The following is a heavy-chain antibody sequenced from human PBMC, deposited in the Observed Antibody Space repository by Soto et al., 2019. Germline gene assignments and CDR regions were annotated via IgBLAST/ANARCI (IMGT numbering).Heavy chain of an antibody. V-gene: IGHV3-21*01. Sequence: GGSLRLSCAASGFTFSSYNMNWVRQAPGKGLEWVSSISSSSSYIYYADSVKGRFTISRDNAKNSLYLQMNILRAEDTAVYYCARYTLQKAAAGTQIDYWGQGTLVTVSS. J-gene: IGHJ4*02. CDR2: ISSSSSYI. CDR3: ARYTLQKAAAGTQIDY. CDR1: GFTFSSYN. D-gene: IGHD6-13*01.